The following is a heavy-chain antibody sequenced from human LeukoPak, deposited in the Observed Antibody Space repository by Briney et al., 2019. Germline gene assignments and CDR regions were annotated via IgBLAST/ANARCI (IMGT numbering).Heavy chain of an antibody. CDR1: GFTFSSYW. J-gene: IGHJ4*02. CDR2: IKQDGNEK. D-gene: IGHD5-18*01. CDR3: ARGQRRHTDLAPSFDY. Sequence: GGSLRLSCAASGFTFSSYWMSWVRQAPGKGLEWVANIKQDGNEKYYVDSVKGRFTISRDNSKNTLYLQMNSLRAEDTAVFYCARGQRRHTDLAPSFDYWGRGILVTVSS. V-gene: IGHV3-7*01.